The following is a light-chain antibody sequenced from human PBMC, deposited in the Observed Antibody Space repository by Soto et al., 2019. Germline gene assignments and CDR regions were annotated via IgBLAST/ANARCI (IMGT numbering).Light chain of an antibody. Sequence: IVLTHSPGTLSLSPGERATLSCRASQSVSSSYLAWYQQKPGQAPSLLIYGASSRATGIPDRFSGSGSGTDFTLTISRLEPEDFAVYYCQQYGSSPWTFGQGTKVDNK. V-gene: IGKV3-20*01. CDR3: QQYGSSPWT. CDR1: QSVSSSY. CDR2: GAS. J-gene: IGKJ1*01.